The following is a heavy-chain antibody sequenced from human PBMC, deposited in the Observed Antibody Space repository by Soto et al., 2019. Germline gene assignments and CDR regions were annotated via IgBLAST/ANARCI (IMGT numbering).Heavy chain of an antibody. V-gene: IGHV3-30*18. CDR2: ISYDGSNK. Sequence: SLRLSCAASGFTFSSYGMHWVRQAPSKGLEWVAVISYDGSNKYYADSVKGRFTISRDNSKNTLYLQMNSLRAEDTAVYYCAKDRSLLTGYAWGDYWGQG. CDR1: GFTFSSYG. J-gene: IGHJ4*02. CDR3: AKDRSLLTGYAWGDY. D-gene: IGHD3-9*01.